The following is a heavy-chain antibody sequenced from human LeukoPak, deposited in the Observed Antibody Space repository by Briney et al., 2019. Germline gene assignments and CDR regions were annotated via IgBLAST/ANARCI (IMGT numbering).Heavy chain of an antibody. CDR2: IYYSGST. J-gene: IGHJ4*02. D-gene: IGHD3-9*01. CDR3: ARQNYDILTGYHDFDY. CDR1: GGSINNSSYY. V-gene: IGHV4-39*07. Sequence: SETLSLTCTVSGGSINNSSYYWGWIRQPPGKGLEWIGSIYYSGSTYYNPSLKSRVTLSVDTSKSQFSLKLSSVTAADTAVYYCARQNYDILTGYHDFDYWGQGTLVTVSS.